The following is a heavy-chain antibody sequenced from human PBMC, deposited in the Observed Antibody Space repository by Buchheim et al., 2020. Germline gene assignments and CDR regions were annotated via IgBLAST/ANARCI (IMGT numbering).Heavy chain of an antibody. V-gene: IGHV3-7*01. CDR3: ARRIASGWSLDY. J-gene: IGHJ4*02. CDR2: IHLDGSEK. CDR1: GFTFSNFR. Sequence: EVQLVESGGGLVQPGGSLRLSCAASGFTFSNFRMSWVRQAPGKGLEWLAIIHLDGSEKNHVDSVKGRFTISRDNAKNSLYLQMNSLRAENTAVYYCARRIASGWSLDYWGQGTL. D-gene: IGHD6-19*01.